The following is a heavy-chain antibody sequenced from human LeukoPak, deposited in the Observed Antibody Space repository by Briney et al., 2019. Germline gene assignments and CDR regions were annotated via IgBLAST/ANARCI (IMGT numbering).Heavy chain of an antibody. J-gene: IGHJ4*02. CDR3: AKDRTNSWSNFDY. CDR2: ISGSGGST. Sequence: PGGSLRLSCSGSGFILSSYGMSGVRQAPGKGLEWVSGISGSGGSTFYADSVKGRFTISRDNSKNTLDLQMNSLRAEDTAVYYCAKDRTNSWSNFDYCGQGTLVTVAS. D-gene: IGHD6-13*01. V-gene: IGHV3-23*01. CDR1: GFILSSYG.